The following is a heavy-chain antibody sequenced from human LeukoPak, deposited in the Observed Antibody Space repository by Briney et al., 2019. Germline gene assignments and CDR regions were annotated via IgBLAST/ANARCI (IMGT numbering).Heavy chain of an antibody. CDR2: IYKTGST. Sequence: SQTLSLTRNVSGGSISSGSYYWSWIRQHPGKGMEWIGYIYKTGSTYYNPSLKSRVTISLDTSKNQFSLKLNSMTAADTAVYYCARNADLGGYSNWGQGTLVTVSS. CDR3: ARNADLGGYSN. V-gene: IGHV4-31*03. CDR1: GGSISSGSYY. J-gene: IGHJ4*02. D-gene: IGHD2-15*01.